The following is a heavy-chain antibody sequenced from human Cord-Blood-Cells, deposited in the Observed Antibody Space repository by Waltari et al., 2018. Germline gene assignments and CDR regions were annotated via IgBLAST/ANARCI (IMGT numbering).Heavy chain of an antibody. CDR3: AREGSMVRGVITWFDP. Sequence: QVQLQQWGAGLLKPSETLSLTCAVYGGSFSGYYWSWIRQPPGKGLEWIGEINHSGSTNYSPSRKSRVTISVDTSKNQFSLKLSSVTAADTAVYYCAREGSMVRGVITWFDPWGQGTLVTVSS. V-gene: IGHV4-34*01. D-gene: IGHD3-10*01. J-gene: IGHJ5*02. CDR2: INHSGST. CDR1: GGSFSGYY.